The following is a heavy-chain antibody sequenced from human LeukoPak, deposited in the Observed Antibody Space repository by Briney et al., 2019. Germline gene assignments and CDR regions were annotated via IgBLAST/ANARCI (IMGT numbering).Heavy chain of an antibody. V-gene: IGHV1-2*02. CDR2: INPNSGGT. Sequence: ASVKVSCKASGYTFTGHYMHWVRQAPGQGLEWMGWINPNSGGTKYAQKFQGSVTMSTDTSISTAYVELTRLRSDDTAVYYCARWYYVNAFDIWGQGTMVTVSS. D-gene: IGHD2/OR15-2a*01. J-gene: IGHJ3*02. CDR1: GYTFTGHY. CDR3: ARWYYVNAFDI.